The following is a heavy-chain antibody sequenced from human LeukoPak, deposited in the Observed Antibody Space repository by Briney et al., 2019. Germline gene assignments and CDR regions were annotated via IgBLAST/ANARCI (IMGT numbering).Heavy chain of an antibody. D-gene: IGHD5-18*01. J-gene: IGHJ4*02. V-gene: IGHV1-2*02. CDR3: ARERGYSYDY. Sequence: GASVKVSCNASGYTFTDYYIHWVRQAPGQGLEWMGWINPNSGGTNYAQKFQGRVTMTRDTSISTAYMELSRLRSDDTAVYYCARERGYSYDYWGQGTLVTVSS. CDR2: INPNSGGT. CDR1: GYTFTDYY.